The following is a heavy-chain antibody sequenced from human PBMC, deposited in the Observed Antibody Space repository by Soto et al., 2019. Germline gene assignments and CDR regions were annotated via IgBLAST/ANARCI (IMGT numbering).Heavy chain of an antibody. CDR1: GFTFSSYS. V-gene: IGHV3-23*01. Sequence: DVRLLESGGGLVQPGGSLRLSCAASGFTFSSYSMSWVRQAPGKGLEWVSTIGTSASTYYGDSVRGGFTISRDNSRNTLYLQMNSRRAEDTAVYFCADLSRYCTSSNCDWGQGTLVTVSS. J-gene: IGHJ4*02. CDR3: ADLSRYCTSSNCD. CDR2: IGTSAST. D-gene: IGHD2-2*01.